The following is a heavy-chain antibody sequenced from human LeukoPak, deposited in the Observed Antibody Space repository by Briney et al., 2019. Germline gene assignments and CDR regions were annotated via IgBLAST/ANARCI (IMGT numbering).Heavy chain of an antibody. CDR3: VRERYHGSGAPKYDF. V-gene: IGHV3-21*06. J-gene: IGHJ4*02. D-gene: IGHD3-10*01. Sequence: GGSLRLSCAASEFTFSDYTINWVRQAPGKGLEWVSVIGSSSSYTYYADSVKGRFTISRDNAKDSLYLQMNSLRVEDTAVYYCVRERYHGSGAPKYDFWGQGTLVTVFS. CDR2: IGSSSSYT. CDR1: EFTFSDYT.